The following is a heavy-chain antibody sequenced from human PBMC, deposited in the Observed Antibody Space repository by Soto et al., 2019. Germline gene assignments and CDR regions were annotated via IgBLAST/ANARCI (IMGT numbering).Heavy chain of an antibody. CDR1: GGSISSYY. CDR3: ARHTGGAVAGFDY. CDR2: IYYGGST. V-gene: IGHV4-59*08. J-gene: IGHJ4*02. Sequence: SETLSLTCTVSGGSISSYYWSWIRQRPGKGLEWIGYIYYGGSTNYNPSLKSRVTISVDTSKNQFSLKLSSVTAADTAVYYCARHTGGAVAGFDYWGQGTLVTVSS. D-gene: IGHD6-19*01.